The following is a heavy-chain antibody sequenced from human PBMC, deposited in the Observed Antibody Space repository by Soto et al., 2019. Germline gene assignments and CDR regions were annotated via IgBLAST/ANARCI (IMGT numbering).Heavy chain of an antibody. J-gene: IGHJ4*02. CDR3: VKDMAYGGNSGPFDS. V-gene: IGHV3-43*01. CDR2: ISWDGGVI. CDR1: GFSFDDYT. Sequence: EVQLVESGGVVVQPGGSLRLSCAGSGFSFDDYTMHWVRQGPGMGLEWVSLISWDGGVIHYVDAVKGRFTISRDNSENSLYLQMNSLRTEDTALYYCVKDMAYGGNSGPFDSWGQGTLVTVSS. D-gene: IGHD4-17*01.